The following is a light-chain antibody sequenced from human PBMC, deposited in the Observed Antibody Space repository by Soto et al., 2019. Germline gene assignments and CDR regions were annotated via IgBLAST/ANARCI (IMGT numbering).Light chain of an antibody. J-gene: IGKJ5*01. Sequence: EIVLTQSPGTLSLSPGERATLSCRASQSVSSSYLAWYQQKPGQAPRLLIYGAASRATGIPDRISGSGSGTDFTLTISSLQYEDFAVYYCQQRSNWPITFGQGTRLEIK. V-gene: IGKV3D-20*02. CDR1: QSVSSSY. CDR3: QQRSNWPIT. CDR2: GAA.